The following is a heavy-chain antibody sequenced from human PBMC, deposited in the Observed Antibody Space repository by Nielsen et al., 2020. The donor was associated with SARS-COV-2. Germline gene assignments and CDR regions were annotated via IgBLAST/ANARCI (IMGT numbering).Heavy chain of an antibody. CDR2: IYYSGST. CDR3: ARGAVGAMPNFDY. J-gene: IGHJ4*02. CDR1: GGSISSGGYY. D-gene: IGHD1-26*01. V-gene: IGHV4-31*03. Sequence: SETLSLTCTVSGGSISSGGYYWSWIRQHPGKGLEWIGYIYYSGSTYYNPSLKSRVTISVDTSKNQFSLKLSSVTAADTAVYYCARGAVGAMPNFDYWGQGTLVTVSS.